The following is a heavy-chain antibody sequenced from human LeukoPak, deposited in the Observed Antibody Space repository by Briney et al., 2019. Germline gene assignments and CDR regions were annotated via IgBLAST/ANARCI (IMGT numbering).Heavy chain of an antibody. Sequence: SGGSLRLSCAASGFTFSSYEMNWVRQAPGKGLEWVSYISSSGSTIYYADSVKGRFTISRDNAKNSLYLQMNSLRAEDTAVYYCARARTRSWIQLRTLDYWGQGTLVTVSS. CDR1: GFTFSSYE. D-gene: IGHD5-18*01. CDR2: ISSSGSTI. CDR3: ARARTRSWIQLRTLDY. V-gene: IGHV3-48*03. J-gene: IGHJ4*02.